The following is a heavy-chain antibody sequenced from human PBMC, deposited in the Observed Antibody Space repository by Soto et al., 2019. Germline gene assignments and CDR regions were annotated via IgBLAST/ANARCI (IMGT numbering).Heavy chain of an antibody. CDR2: IYHSGST. Sequence: SETLSLSCAVSGYSISSGYYWGWIRQPPGKGLEWIGSIYHSGSTYYNPSLKSRVTISVDTSKNQFSLKLSSVTAADTAVYYCARDGGSFVAAGTKFDPWGHGTLVTSPQ. J-gene: IGHJ5*02. V-gene: IGHV4-38-2*02. CDR3: ARDGGSFVAAGTKFDP. CDR1: GYSISSGYY. D-gene: IGHD6-13*01.